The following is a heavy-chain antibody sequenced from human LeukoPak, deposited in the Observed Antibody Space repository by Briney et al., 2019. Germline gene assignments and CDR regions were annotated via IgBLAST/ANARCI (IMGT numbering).Heavy chain of an antibody. CDR3: ARKKRITIFGMVITPFDP. V-gene: IGHV4-39*01. CDR2: IYYSGIT. Sequence: SETLSLTCTVSGGSISSSSYYWGWIRQPPGKGLEWIGSIYYSGITYYNPSLKSRVTISVDTSKNQFSLKLGSVTAADTAVYYCARKKRITIFGMVITPFDPWGQGTLVTVSS. D-gene: IGHD3-3*01. J-gene: IGHJ5*02. CDR1: GGSISSSSYY.